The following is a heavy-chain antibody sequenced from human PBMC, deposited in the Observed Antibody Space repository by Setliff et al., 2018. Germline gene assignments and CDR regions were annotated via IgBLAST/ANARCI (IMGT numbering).Heavy chain of an antibody. D-gene: IGHD3-16*01. J-gene: IGHJ4*02. CDR2: IKQDGSQK. CDR1: GFTFSSYS. CDR3: ATDSWGPAY. V-gene: IGHV3-7*01. Sequence: PGGSLRLSCAASGFTFSSYSMNWVRQAPGKGLEWVANIKQDGSQKYYMDSVKGRFTISRDNAKNSVFLQMNSLRAEDTAVYYCATDSWGPAYWGQGALVTVSS.